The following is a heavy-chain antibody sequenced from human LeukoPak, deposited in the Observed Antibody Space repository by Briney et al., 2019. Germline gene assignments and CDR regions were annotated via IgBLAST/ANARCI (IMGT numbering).Heavy chain of an antibody. CDR3: ARGDFRGYNSSPPLRYFDL. CDR1: GVSISSYY. J-gene: IGHJ2*01. V-gene: IGHV4-59*01. D-gene: IGHD5-24*01. Sequence: SETLSLTCTVSGVSISSYYWSWLRQPPGKGLEWIGYIYYSGSTDYKPSLKSRVTISVDTSKNQFSLKLSSVTAADTAVYYCARGDFRGYNSSPPLRYFDLWGRGTLVTVSS. CDR2: IYYSGST.